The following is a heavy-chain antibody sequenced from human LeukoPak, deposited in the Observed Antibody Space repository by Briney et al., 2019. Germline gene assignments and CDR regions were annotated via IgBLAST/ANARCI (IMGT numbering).Heavy chain of an antibody. V-gene: IGHV4-59*13. Sequence: KPSQTLSLTCTVSGGSINSYYWSWIRQPPGKGLEWIGYIYYSASTNYNPSLKSRVTISVDTSKNQLSLKLSSVTAADTAVYYCAREPRMVRGSDGFDLWGQGTMVTVSS. J-gene: IGHJ3*01. CDR3: AREPRMVRGSDGFDL. CDR1: GGSINSYY. CDR2: IYYSAST. D-gene: IGHD3-10*01.